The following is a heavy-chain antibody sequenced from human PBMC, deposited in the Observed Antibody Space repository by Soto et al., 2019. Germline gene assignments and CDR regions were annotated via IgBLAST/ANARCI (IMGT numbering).Heavy chain of an antibody. CDR3: ATPYYFNH. D-gene: IGHD3-16*01. J-gene: IGHJ1*01. CDR2: ISDDSSYI. CDR1: GFMFSAYT. Sequence: GGSLRLSCAASGFMFSAYTMNWVRQAPGKGLEWLSSISDDSSYIDYADSLRGRFTVSRDDARNSLYLQIDSLGVEDTAVYYCATPYYFNHWGPGTLVTVSS. V-gene: IGHV3-21*06.